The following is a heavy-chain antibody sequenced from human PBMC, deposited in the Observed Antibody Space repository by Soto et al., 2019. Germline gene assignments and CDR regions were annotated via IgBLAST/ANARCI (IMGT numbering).Heavy chain of an antibody. D-gene: IGHD3-22*01. Sequence: GGSLRLSCAASGFTFSSYEMNRVRQAPGKGLEWVSYISSSGSTIYYADSVKGRFTISRDNAKNSLYLRMNSLRAEDTAVYYCARDHPDRSGYYWAVLAFDIWGQGTMVTVSS. CDR2: ISSSGSTI. CDR1: GFTFSSYE. CDR3: ARDHPDRSGYYWAVLAFDI. V-gene: IGHV3-48*03. J-gene: IGHJ3*02.